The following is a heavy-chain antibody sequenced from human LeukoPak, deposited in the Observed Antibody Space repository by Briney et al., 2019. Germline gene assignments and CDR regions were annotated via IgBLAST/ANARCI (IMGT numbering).Heavy chain of an antibody. Sequence: GASVKVSCKASGYTFTSYYMHWVRQAPGQWLEWMGIINPSGGSTSYAQKFQGRVTMTRDTSTSTVYMELSSLRSEDSAVYYCARDLVNYYDCSHEGSAPYDIWGQGTMVTASS. CDR3: ARDLVNYYDCSHEGSAPYDI. D-gene: IGHD3-22*01. V-gene: IGHV1-46*01. CDR2: INPSGGST. CDR1: GYTFTSYY. J-gene: IGHJ3*02.